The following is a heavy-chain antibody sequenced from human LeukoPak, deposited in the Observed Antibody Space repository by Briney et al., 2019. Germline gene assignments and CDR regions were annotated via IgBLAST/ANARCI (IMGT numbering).Heavy chain of an antibody. D-gene: IGHD6-13*01. V-gene: IGHV1-18*01. Sequence: ASVKVSCKASGYTFNSNGISWVRQAPGQGLEWMGRISGYNGNTKYAQNLQGRVTMTTDTSTSTAYMELGSLRSDDTAVYYCARSIAAAGYADYWGQGTLVTVSS. J-gene: IGHJ4*02. CDR3: ARSIAAAGYADY. CDR1: GYTFNSNG. CDR2: ISGYNGNT.